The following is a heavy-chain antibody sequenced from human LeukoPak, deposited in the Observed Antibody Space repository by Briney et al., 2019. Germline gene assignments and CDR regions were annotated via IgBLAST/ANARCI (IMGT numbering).Heavy chain of an antibody. D-gene: IGHD3-22*01. CDR3: ARGRYDSSGYYRYFDY. CDR1: GGSISSSNW. V-gene: IGHV4-4*02. CDR2: IYHSGST. Sequence: SETLSLTCAVSGGSISSSNWWSWVRQPPGKGLEWIGGIYHSGSTNYNPSLKSRVTISVDKSKNQFSLKLSSVTAADTAVYYCARGRYDSSGYYRYFDYWGQGTLVTVSS. J-gene: IGHJ4*02.